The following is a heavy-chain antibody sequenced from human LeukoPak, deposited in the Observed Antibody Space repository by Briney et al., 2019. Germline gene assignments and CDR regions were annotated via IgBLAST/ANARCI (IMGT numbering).Heavy chain of an antibody. J-gene: IGHJ4*02. V-gene: IGHV1-8*02. D-gene: IGHD4-23*01. Sequence: ASVKVSCRASGYTFIGYYMHWVRQAPGQGLEWMGWMNPNSGNTGYARKFQGRVTMTRNTSISTAYMELSSLRSEDTAVYYCARPATVVTKEFDYWGQGTLVTVSS. CDR2: MNPNSGNT. CDR3: ARPATVVTKEFDY. CDR1: GYTFIGYY.